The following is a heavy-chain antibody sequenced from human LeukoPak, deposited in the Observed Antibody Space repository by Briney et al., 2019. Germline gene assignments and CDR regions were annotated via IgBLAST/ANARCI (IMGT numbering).Heavy chain of an antibody. D-gene: IGHD6-13*01. V-gene: IGHV6-1*01. Sequence: SPTLSLTCAISGDSVSINSAAWNWLRQSPSGGLEWLGSTYYRSKWYNDYAVSVKSLITINPDTSKNQCSLQLNSVTPEETAVYSCARDSSSWFPPRSGWFDPWGQGTLVTVSP. CDR2: TYYRSKWYN. J-gene: IGHJ5*02. CDR1: GDSVSINSAA. CDR3: ARDSSSWFPPRSGWFDP.